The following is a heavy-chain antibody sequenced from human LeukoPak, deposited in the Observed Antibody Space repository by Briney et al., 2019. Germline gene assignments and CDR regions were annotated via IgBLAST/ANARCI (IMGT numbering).Heavy chain of an antibody. V-gene: IGHV3-23*01. Sequence: GGSLRLSCAASGFTFSSYAMSWVRQAPGKGLEWVSAISGSGDSTYHADSVKGRFTISRDNSKNTLYLQMNTLRVEDTAVYFCVRDATRGGDLDHWGQGTLVTVSS. J-gene: IGHJ5*02. CDR2: ISGSGDST. CDR3: VRDATRGGDLDH. CDR1: GFTFSSYA. D-gene: IGHD2-21*01.